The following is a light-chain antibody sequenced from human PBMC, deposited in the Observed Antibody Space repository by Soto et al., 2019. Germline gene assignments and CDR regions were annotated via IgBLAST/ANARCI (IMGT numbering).Light chain of an antibody. J-gene: IGLJ1*01. Sequence: SGLAQPGSVSLSPGQSITIACTGTISDVGGYNYVSWYQQHPGKAPKLMIYGVTNRPSGVSNRFSGSKSADTASLTISGLQAEDEADYYRRSYTINSTQVFGTGTKVTVL. CDR1: ISDVGGYNY. CDR3: RSYTINSTQV. CDR2: GVT. V-gene: IGLV2-14*01.